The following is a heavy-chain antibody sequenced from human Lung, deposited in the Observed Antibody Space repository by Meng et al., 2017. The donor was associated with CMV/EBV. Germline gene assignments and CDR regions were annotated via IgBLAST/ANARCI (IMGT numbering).Heavy chain of an antibody. CDR2: IKQDGSEK. J-gene: IGHJ3*02. D-gene: IGHD3-9*01. V-gene: IGHV3-7*01. CDR3: ARDRYFDWLGDAFAI. Sequence: ESXKISXAASGFTFSSYWMSWVRQAPGKGLEWVANIKQDGSEKYYVDSVKGRFTISRDNAKNSLYLQMNSLRAEDTAVYYCARDRYFDWLGDAFAIWGQWPMVTVSS. CDR1: GFTFSSYW.